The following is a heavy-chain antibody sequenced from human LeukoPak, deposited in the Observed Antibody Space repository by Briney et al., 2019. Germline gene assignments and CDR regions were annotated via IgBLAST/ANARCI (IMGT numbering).Heavy chain of an antibody. CDR3: AKKVFGGVDI. CDR2: ISASGART. J-gene: IGHJ3*02. V-gene: IGHV3-23*01. CDR1: GFTFSNYA. D-gene: IGHD3-16*01. Sequence: GGSLRLSCAASGFTFSNYAMRWDRQAPGKGLEWVSGISASGARTYYADFVKGRFTISRDNSKNTLYLQMNSLRAEHTAVYYCAKKVFGGVDIWGQGTMVTVSS.